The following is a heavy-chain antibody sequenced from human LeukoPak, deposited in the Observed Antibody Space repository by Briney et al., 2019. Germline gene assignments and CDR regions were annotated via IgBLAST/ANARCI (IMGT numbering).Heavy chain of an antibody. D-gene: IGHD3-10*01. J-gene: IGHJ4*02. V-gene: IGHV3-30-3*01. Sequence: GGSLRLSCAASGFTFSSYAMHWVRQAPGKGLEWVAVISYDGSNKYYADSVKGRFTISRDNSKNTLYLQMNSLRAEDTAVYYCARDSNDLWFGELLYTGHFDYWGQGTLVTVSS. CDR2: ISYDGSNK. CDR3: ARDSNDLWFGELLYTGHFDY. CDR1: GFTFSSYA.